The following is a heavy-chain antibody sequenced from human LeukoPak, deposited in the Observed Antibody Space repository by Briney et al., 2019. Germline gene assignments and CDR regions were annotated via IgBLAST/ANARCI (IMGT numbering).Heavy chain of an antibody. V-gene: IGHV1-46*01. J-gene: IGHJ4*02. CDR3: ARATLSDYYFNY. Sequence: ASVKVSCKASGYTFTSYYMHWVRQAPGQGLEWMGIINPSGGSTSYAQKFQGRVTMTRDTSTNAVYMELSSLRSEDTAVYFCARATLSDYYFNYWGQGTLVTVSS. CDR2: INPSGGST. CDR1: GYTFTSYY.